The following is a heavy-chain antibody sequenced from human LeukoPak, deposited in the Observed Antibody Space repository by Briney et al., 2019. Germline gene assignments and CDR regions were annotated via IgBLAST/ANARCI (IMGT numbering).Heavy chain of an antibody. V-gene: IGHV4-39*01. CDR2: IYYSGST. CDR1: GGSTSSSSYY. Sequence: SETLSLTCTFSGGSTSSSSYYWGWIRQPPGKGLECIGSIYYSGSTYYNPSLKSRVPISVDTSKTQFSLKLRSVTAADPAVNYCARLWRGKQNFDYWGQGTLVTVYS. CDR3: ARLWRGKQNFDY. D-gene: IGHD2-21*01. J-gene: IGHJ4*02.